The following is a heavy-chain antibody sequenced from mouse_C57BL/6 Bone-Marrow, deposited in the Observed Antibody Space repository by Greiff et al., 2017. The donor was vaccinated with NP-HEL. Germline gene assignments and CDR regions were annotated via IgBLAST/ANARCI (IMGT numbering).Heavy chain of an antibody. V-gene: IGHV1-64*01. D-gene: IGHD4-1*01. CDR3: ARKLGEGYFDV. Sequence: VQLQQSGAELVKPGASVKLSCKASGYTFTSYWMHWVKQRPGQGLEWIGMIHPNSGSTNYNEKFKSKATLTVDKSSSTAYMQLSSLTSEDSAVYYCARKLGEGYFDVWGTGTTVTVSS. J-gene: IGHJ1*03. CDR1: GYTFTSYW. CDR2: IHPNSGST.